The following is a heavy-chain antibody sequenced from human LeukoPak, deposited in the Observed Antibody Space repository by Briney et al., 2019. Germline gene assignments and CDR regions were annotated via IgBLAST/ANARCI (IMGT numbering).Heavy chain of an antibody. D-gene: IGHD3-10*01. CDR2: INSDGSST. V-gene: IGHV3-74*01. CDR1: GFTFSSYW. J-gene: IGHJ4*02. CDR3: ARAESRSPVPLDY. Sequence: GGSLRLSCAASGFTFSSYWMHWVRHAPGKGLVWVSRINSDGSSTSYADSLKGRFTISRDNAKNTLYLQMNSLRAEDTAVYYCARAESRSPVPLDYWGQGTLVTVSS.